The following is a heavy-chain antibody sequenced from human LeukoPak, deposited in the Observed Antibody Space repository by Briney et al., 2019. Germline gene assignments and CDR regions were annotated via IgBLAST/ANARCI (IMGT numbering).Heavy chain of an antibody. CDR1: GLTFSSYS. V-gene: IGHV3-21*01. CDR2: ISSNSSYI. Sequence: GGSLRLSCAASGLTFSSYSMSWVRQAPGKGLEWVSSISSNSSYIYYADSVKGRFSISRDNAKNSLYLQMNSLRAEDTAVYYCARQHYYGSEALYYYGMDVWGQGTTVTVSS. D-gene: IGHD3-10*01. CDR3: ARQHYYGSEALYYYGMDV. J-gene: IGHJ6*02.